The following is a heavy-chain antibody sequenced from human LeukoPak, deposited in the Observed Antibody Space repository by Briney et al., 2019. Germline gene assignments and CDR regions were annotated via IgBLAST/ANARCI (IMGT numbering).Heavy chain of an antibody. D-gene: IGHD4-17*01. CDR1: GFTVSSNY. CDR3: ARGSHDYGDYSAAFDI. Sequence: GGSLRLSCAASGFTVSSNYMSWVRQAPGKGLEWVSVIYSGGSTYYADSVKGRFTIPRDNSKNTLYLQMNSLRAEDTAVYYCARGSHDYGDYSAAFDIWGQGTMVTVSS. CDR2: IYSGGST. V-gene: IGHV3-66*01. J-gene: IGHJ3*02.